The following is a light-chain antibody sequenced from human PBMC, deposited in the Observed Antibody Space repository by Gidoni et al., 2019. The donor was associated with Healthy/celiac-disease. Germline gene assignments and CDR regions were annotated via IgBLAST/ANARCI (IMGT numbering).Light chain of an antibody. Sequence: QSALTQPPSASGSPGPSVTISCTGTSSDVGGYNDVSWYQQHPGKAPKLMIYEVSKRPSGVPDRFSGSKSGNMASLTVSGLQAEDEADYYCSSYAGSNNLNVFGTGTKVTVL. J-gene: IGLJ1*01. CDR1: SSDVGGYND. CDR2: EVS. V-gene: IGLV2-8*01. CDR3: SSYAGSNNLNV.